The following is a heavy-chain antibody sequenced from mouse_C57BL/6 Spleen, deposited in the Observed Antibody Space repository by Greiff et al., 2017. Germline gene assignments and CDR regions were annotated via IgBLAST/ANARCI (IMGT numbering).Heavy chain of an antibody. CDR3: ARERKWLRHFDY. D-gene: IGHD2-2*01. V-gene: IGHV1-75*01. CDR2: IFPGSGST. Sequence: VKLMESGPELVKPGASVKISCKASGYTFTDYYINWVKQRPGQGLEWIGWIFPGSGSTYYNEKFKGKATLTVDKSSSTAYMLLSSLTSEDSAVYFCARERKWLRHFDYWGQGTTLTVSS. CDR1: GYTFTDYY. J-gene: IGHJ2*01.